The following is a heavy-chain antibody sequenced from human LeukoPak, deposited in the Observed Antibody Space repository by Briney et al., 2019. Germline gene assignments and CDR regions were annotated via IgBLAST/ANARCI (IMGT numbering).Heavy chain of an antibody. J-gene: IGHJ6*03. Sequence: GASVKVSCKASGGTFSSYAISWVRQAPGQGLEWMGGIIPIFGTANYAQKFQGRVTITTDESTSTAYMELSSLRSGDTAVYYCARGPRYYYYMDVWGKGTTVTVSS. V-gene: IGHV1-69*05. CDR1: GGTFSSYA. CDR3: ARGPRYYYYMDV. CDR2: IIPIFGTA.